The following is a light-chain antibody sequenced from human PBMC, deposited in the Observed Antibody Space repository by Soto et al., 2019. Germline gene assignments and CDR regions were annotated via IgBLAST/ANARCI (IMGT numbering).Light chain of an antibody. CDR1: QSVSSN. CDR2: GAS. V-gene: IGKV3-15*01. CDR3: QQYDQWPIT. Sequence: EIVMTQSPGTLSLSPGETATLSCRSSQSVSSNYVAWFHQKPGQAPRLLIYGASARALGIPDRFSGSGSGTEFSFTVTSLQSEDFAVYYCQQYDQWPITFGQGTRLEIK. J-gene: IGKJ5*01.